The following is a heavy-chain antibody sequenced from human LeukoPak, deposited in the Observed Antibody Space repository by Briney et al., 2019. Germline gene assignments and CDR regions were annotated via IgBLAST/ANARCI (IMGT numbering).Heavy chain of an antibody. V-gene: IGHV1-69*01. CDR3: ATPGGAYCGGDCCYYFDF. D-gene: IGHD2-21*02. CDR2: IIPIFGTA. J-gene: IGHJ4*02. Sequence: GASVKVSFKASRGTYSRYAISWVRQAPGQGLEWMGGIIPIFGTANYAQKFQGRVTITADESTSTAYMELSSLRSEDTAVYYCATPGGAYCGGDCCYYFDFWAQRTLVTVSS. CDR1: RGTYSRYA.